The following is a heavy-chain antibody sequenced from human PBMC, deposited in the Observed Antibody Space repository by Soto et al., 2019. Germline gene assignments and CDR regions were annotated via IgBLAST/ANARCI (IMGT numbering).Heavy chain of an antibody. D-gene: IGHD3-10*01. V-gene: IGHV3-23*01. CDR3: AKEQLRIMIRGIIPEI. Sequence: EVHLLASGGGLVQPGGSLRLSCAASGFTFSSYAMSWVRQAPGKGLEWVSAITYSGDSTNYADSVKGRFTISRDNTQNTLYLQMNSRRADDTAVYYCAKEQLRIMIRGIIPEIWGQGNLVTVSA. J-gene: IGHJ4*02. CDR1: GFTFSSYA. CDR2: ITYSGDST.